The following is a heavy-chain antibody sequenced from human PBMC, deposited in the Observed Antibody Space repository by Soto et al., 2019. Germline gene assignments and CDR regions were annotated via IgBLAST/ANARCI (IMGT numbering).Heavy chain of an antibody. CDR3: ATATFSSGYANQHFLDF. V-gene: IGHV3-23*01. D-gene: IGHD3-3*01. J-gene: IGHJ4*02. CDR1: RFPFSVYA. Sequence: PGWSLRLSCAASRFPFSVYAMSWVRQAPGKGLELVSVISGSGDKTYYADSVKGHFTISRDNSNNTLYLQMNSLRADDTAVYYCATATFSSGYANQHFLDFWGQGTRVTVSA. CDR2: ISGSGDKT.